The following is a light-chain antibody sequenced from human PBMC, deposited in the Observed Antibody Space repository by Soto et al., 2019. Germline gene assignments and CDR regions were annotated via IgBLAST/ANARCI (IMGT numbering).Light chain of an antibody. CDR1: SNDFGTYYF. V-gene: IGLV2-14*02. J-gene: IGLJ7*01. CDR3: TSHTASSTWV. CDR2: EVS. Sequence: QSALTQPASVSGSPGQSITISCTRTSNDFGTYYFVSWYQQHPDKAPKLMIYEVSRRPSGVSNRFSGSKSANTASLTISGLQAEDEADYYCTSHTASSTWVFGGGTQLTVL.